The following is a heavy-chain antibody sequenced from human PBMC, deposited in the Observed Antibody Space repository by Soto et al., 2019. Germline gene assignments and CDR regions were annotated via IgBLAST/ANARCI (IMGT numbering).Heavy chain of an antibody. D-gene: IGHD3-3*01. V-gene: IGHV3-30-3*01. J-gene: IGHJ3*02. CDR1: GFTFSSYA. Sequence: QVQLVESGGGVVQPGRSLRLSCAASGFTFSSYAMHWVRQAPGKGLEWVAVISYDGSNKYYADSVKGRFTISRDNSKNTLYLKMNSLRAEDTAVYYCARAADFAFDIWGQGTMVTVSS. CDR2: ISYDGSNK. CDR3: ARAADFAFDI.